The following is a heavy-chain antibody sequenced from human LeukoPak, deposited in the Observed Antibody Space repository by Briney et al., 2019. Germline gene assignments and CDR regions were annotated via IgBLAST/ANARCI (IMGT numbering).Heavy chain of an antibody. Sequence: SETLSLTYTVSGGSISSGDYYWSWIRQPPGKGLEWIGYIYYSGSTYYNPSLKSRVTISVDTSKNQFSLKLSSVTAADTAVYYCARASGTLAAALTHFDYWGQGTLVTVSS. CDR2: IYYSGST. CDR1: GGSISSGDYY. CDR3: ARASGTLAAALTHFDY. D-gene: IGHD6-13*01. J-gene: IGHJ4*02. V-gene: IGHV4-30-4*01.